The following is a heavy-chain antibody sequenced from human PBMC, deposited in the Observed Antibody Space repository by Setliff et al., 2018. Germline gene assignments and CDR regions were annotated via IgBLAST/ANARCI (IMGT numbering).Heavy chain of an antibody. CDR3: AAVVATSLNYVDN. D-gene: IGHD5-12*01. J-gene: IGHJ4*02. Sequence: KPSETLSLTCTVSGGSISGHYWSWIRQPPGKGLEWIGYISYTGRTNFTPSFKSRVTMSVDTSKSQFSLKLSSVTAADTAVYYCAAVVATSLNYVDNWGQGTLVTVSS. CDR2: ISYTGRT. V-gene: IGHV4-59*11. CDR1: GGSISGHY.